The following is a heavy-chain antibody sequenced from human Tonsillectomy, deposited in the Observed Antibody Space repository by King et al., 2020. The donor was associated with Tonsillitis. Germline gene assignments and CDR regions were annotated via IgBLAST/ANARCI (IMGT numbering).Heavy chain of an antibody. CDR1: GYTFTRYA. J-gene: IGHJ6*03. Sequence: QLVQSGAEVKKPGASVKVSCKASGYTFTRYAISWVRQAPGQGLEWMGWISPYNGNSDYAQKLQDRITMTTDTSTSTAYMELRSLRSDDTAVYYCARDPRHCRSSSWYGKFYSYYYLDVWGKGTTVTVSS. D-gene: IGHD6-13*01. CDR2: ISPYNGNS. V-gene: IGHV1-18*01. CDR3: ARDPRHCRSSSWYGKFYSYYYLDV.